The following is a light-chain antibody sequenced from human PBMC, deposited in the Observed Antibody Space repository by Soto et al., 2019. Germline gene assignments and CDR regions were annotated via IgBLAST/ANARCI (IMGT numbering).Light chain of an antibody. Sequence: EVVMTQSPATLSVSPGERVTLSCRASQSINAHLAWYQQKPGQAPRLLIHGASTRATGIPARFSGSGFGTEFILTISSLQSEDFAVYYCHQYNNWPPHTFGQGTKLEI. CDR3: HQYNNWPPHT. J-gene: IGKJ2*01. V-gene: IGKV3-15*01. CDR1: QSINAH. CDR2: GAS.